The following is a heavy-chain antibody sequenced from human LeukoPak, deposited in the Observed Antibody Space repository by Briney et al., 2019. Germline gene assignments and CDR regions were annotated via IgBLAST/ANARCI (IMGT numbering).Heavy chain of an antibody. CDR1: GGSFSGYY. Sequence: SETLSLTCAVYGGSFSGYYWSWIRQPPGKGLEWIGEINQSGSTNYNPSRKSRVTISVDTSKNQFSLKLSSVTAADTAVYYCARAKKVLRFLEWLGTSFDYWGQGTLVTVSS. CDR2: INQSGST. CDR3: ARAKKVLRFLEWLGTSFDY. J-gene: IGHJ4*02. V-gene: IGHV4-34*01. D-gene: IGHD3-3*01.